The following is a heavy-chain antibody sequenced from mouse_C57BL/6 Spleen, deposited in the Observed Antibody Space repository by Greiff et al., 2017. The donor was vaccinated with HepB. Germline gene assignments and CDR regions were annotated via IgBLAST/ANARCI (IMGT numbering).Heavy chain of an antibody. D-gene: IGHD2-4*01. CDR2: IDPSDSYT. CDR1: GYTFTSYW. J-gene: IGHJ2*01. Sequence: QVQLQQPGAELVKPGASVKLSCKASGYTFTSYWMQWVKQRHGQGLEWIGEIDPSDSYTNYNQKFKGKATLTVDTSSSTAYMQLSSLTSEDSAVYYCARKRALYYDYDGVYFDYWGQGTTLTVSS. V-gene: IGHV1-50*01. CDR3: ARKRALYYDYDGVYFDY.